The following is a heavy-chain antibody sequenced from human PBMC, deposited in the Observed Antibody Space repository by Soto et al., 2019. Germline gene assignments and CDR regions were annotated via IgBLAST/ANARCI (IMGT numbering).Heavy chain of an antibody. D-gene: IGHD2-2*01. CDR3: AKAPVPAASYYYYGMDV. CDR2: ISYDGSNK. Sequence: GGSLRLSCAASGFTFSSYAMSWVRQAPGKGLEWVAVISYDGSNKYYADSVKGRFTISRDNSKNTLYLQMNSLRAEDTAVYYCAKAPVPAASYYYYGMDVWGQGTTVTVSS. J-gene: IGHJ6*02. V-gene: IGHV3-30*18. CDR1: GFTFSSYA.